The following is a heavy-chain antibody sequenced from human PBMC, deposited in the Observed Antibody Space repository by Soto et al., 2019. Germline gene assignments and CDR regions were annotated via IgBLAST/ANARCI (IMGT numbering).Heavy chain of an antibody. CDR1: GFSLSTSGVG. J-gene: IGHJ4*02. CDR2: IYWDDDK. Sequence: QITLKESGPTLVKPTQTLTLTCTFSGFSLSTSGVGVGWIRQPPGKALEWLALIYWDDDKRYSPSLKSRRTITRHTAKTHVVLTTTNMNPVDTAASYCEHRHRDPTFHCWGQGTLVTVSS. CDR3: EHRHRDPTFHC. D-gene: IGHD2-21*01. V-gene: IGHV2-5*02.